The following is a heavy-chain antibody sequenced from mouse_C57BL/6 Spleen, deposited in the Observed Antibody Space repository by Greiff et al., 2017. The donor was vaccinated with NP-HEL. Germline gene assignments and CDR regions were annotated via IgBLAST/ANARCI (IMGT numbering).Heavy chain of an antibody. CDR2: IYPRSGNT. V-gene: IGHV1-81*01. CDR3: ARRGTVVAHFDV. CDR1: GYTFTSYG. D-gene: IGHD1-1*01. J-gene: IGHJ1*03. Sequence: QVQLKQSGAELARPGASVKLSCKASGYTFTSYGISWVKQRTGQGLEWIGEIYPRSGNTYYNEKFKGKATLTADKSSSTAYMELRSLTSEDSAVYFCARRGTVVAHFDVWGTGTTVTVSS.